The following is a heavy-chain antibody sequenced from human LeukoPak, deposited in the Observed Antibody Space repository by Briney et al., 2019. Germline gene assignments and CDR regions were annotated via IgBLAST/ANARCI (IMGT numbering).Heavy chain of an antibody. J-gene: IGHJ4*02. CDR3: AKSAVGTGTGYFDY. CDR2: IWYDGNNK. CDR1: GFTFNNYG. Sequence: GGSLRLSCAASGFTFNNYGMHWVRQAPGKGLEWVAVIWYDGNNKYYADSVQGRFTISRDNSKNTLYLQMNSLTSEDTAVYYCAKSAVGTGTGYFDYWGQGTLVTVSS. V-gene: IGHV3-30*02. D-gene: IGHD1-1*01.